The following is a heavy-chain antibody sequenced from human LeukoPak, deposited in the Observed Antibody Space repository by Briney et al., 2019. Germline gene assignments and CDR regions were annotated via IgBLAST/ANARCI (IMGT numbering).Heavy chain of an antibody. V-gene: IGHV1-69*13. CDR1: GGTLSSYA. CDR2: IIPIFGTA. D-gene: IGHD2-15*01. Sequence: SVKVSCKASGGTLSSYAISWVRQAPGQGLEWMGGIIPIFGTANYAQKFQGRVTITADESTSTAYMELSSLRSEDTAVYYCARDSPSIVVVVAASNWFDPWGQGTLVTVSS. CDR3: ARDSPSIVVVVAASNWFDP. J-gene: IGHJ5*02.